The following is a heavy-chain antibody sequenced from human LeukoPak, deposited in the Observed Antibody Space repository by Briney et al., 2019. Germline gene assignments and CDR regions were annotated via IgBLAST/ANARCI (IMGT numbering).Heavy chain of an antibody. D-gene: IGHD3-22*01. V-gene: IGHV1-58*02. CDR2: IVVGSGNT. CDR1: GFTFTSSA. J-gene: IGHJ3*02. CDR3: ALYDSSGYYGGAFDI. Sequence: SVKVSCKASGFTFTSSAMQWVRQARGQRLEWIGWIVVGSGNTNYAQKFQERVTITRDMSTSTAYMELSSLRSEDTAVYYCALYDSSGYYGGAFDIWGQGTMVTVSS.